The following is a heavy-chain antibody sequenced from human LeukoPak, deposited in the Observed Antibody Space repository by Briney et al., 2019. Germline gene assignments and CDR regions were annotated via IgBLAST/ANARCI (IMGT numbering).Heavy chain of an antibody. Sequence: SETLSLTCTVSGGSISSYYWSWIRQPPGKGLEWIGYIYYSGSTNYNPSLKSRVTISVDTSKNQFSLKLSPVTAADTAVYYCARSYYQSPYYYYMDVWGKGTTVTVSS. D-gene: IGHD1-26*01. V-gene: IGHV4-59*01. J-gene: IGHJ6*03. CDR3: ARSYYQSPYYYYMDV. CDR1: GGSISSYY. CDR2: IYYSGST.